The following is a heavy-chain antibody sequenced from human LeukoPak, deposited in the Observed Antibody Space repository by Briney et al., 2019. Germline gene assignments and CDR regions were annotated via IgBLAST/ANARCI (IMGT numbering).Heavy chain of an antibody. Sequence: RASVKVSCKASGYTFTSYAMNWVRQAPGQGLEWMGWINTNTGNPTYAQGFTGRFVFSLDTSVSTAYLQISSLKAEDIAVYYCARVSRSRGEWLFENGGQGTLVTVSS. D-gene: IGHD3-3*01. CDR3: ARVSRSRGEWLFEN. CDR1: GYTFTSYA. V-gene: IGHV7-4-1*02. J-gene: IGHJ4*02. CDR2: INTNTGNP.